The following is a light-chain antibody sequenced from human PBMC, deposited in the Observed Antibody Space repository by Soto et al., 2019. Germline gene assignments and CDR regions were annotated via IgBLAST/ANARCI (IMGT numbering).Light chain of an antibody. CDR2: EVN. Sequence: QSVLTQPASVSGSPGQSITISCTGTSSDVGGYKYVSWYQQHPGKAPKLMIYEVNKRPSGVPDRFSGSKSGNTASLTVTGLQAEDEADYYCSSCGDNDIYVFGTGTKLTVL. CDR1: SSDVGGYKY. J-gene: IGLJ1*01. V-gene: IGLV2-8*01. CDR3: SSCGDNDIYV.